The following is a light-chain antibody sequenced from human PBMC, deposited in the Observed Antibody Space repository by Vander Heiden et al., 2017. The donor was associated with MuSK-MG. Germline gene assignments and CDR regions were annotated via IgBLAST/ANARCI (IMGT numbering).Light chain of an antibody. CDR2: DAS. CDR1: QRVSSN. Sequence: EIVMTQSPATLSVSPGERATLPCRASQRVSSNSAWYQQKPGQDPRILIYDASTRATGIPARFSGGGCGTEFTLTISSLQSEDFAVYYCRQYNNWLPGTFGGGTKVEIK. J-gene: IGKJ4*01. CDR3: RQYNNWLPGT. V-gene: IGKV3-15*01.